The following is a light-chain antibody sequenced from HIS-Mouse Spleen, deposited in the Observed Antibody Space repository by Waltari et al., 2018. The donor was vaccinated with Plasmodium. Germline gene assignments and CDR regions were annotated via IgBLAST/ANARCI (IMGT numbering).Light chain of an antibody. J-gene: IGLJ2*01. CDR2: DVS. CDR3: SSYTSSSTLVV. Sequence: QSALTQPASVSGSPGQSITISSTGTSSDVGGYTYVSWYQQHPGKAPKLMIYDVSNRPSGVSNRFSGSKSGLQAEDEADYYCSSYTSSSTLVVFGGGTKLTVL. V-gene: IGLV2-14*03. CDR1: SSDVGGYTY.